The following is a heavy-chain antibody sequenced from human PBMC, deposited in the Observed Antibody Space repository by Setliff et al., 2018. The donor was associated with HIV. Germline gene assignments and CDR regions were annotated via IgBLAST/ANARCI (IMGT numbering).Heavy chain of an antibody. V-gene: IGHV4-31*03. D-gene: IGHD2-21*02. CDR3: ARVRHIVVVTATLDAFDI. CDR2: IYYSGST. Sequence: SETLSLTCTVSGGSISSGGYYWSWIRQHPGKGLEWIGYIYYSGSTYYNPSLKSRVTISVDTSKNQFSLKLSSVTAADTAVYYCARVRHIVVVTATLDAFDIWGQGTMVTVSS. J-gene: IGHJ3*02. CDR1: GGSISSGGYY.